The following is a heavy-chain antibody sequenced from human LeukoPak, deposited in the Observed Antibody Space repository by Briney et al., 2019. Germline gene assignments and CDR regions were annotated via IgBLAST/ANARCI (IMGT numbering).Heavy chain of an antibody. D-gene: IGHD5-18*01. CDR3: AKDPDTAMVRDFDY. J-gene: IGHJ4*02. CDR1: GGSISSGSYY. V-gene: IGHV4-61*02. Sequence: NTSETLSLTCTVSGGSISSGSYYWSWIRQPAGKGLEWIGRIYTSGSTNYNPSLKSRVTISVDTSKNQFSLKLSSVTAADTAVYYCAKDPDTAMVRDFDYWGQGTLVTVSS. CDR2: IYTSGST.